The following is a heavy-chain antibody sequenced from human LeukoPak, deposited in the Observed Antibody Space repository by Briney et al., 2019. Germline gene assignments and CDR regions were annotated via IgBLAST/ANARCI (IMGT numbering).Heavy chain of an antibody. CDR1: GFTFSNYA. CDR2: ISGSGSST. Sequence: LGGSLRLSCAASGFTFSNYAMNWVRQAPGKGLEWVSSISGSGSSTYYADSVKGRFTISRDNSKNTLFLQMNSLRAEDTAVYHCAKDALSGRYGYSDYWGQGTLVTVSS. J-gene: IGHJ4*02. CDR3: AKDALSGRYGYSDY. D-gene: IGHD6-19*01. V-gene: IGHV3-23*01.